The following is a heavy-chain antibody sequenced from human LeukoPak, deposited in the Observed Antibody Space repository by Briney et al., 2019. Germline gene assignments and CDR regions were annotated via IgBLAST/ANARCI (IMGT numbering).Heavy chain of an antibody. D-gene: IGHD5-18*01. V-gene: IGHV3-7*03. CDR2: IKQDGSEK. J-gene: IGHJ4*02. Sequence: LGGSLRLSCAASGFTFSSYWMSWVRQAPGKGLEWVANIKQDGSEKYYVDSVKGRFTISRDNAKNSLYLQMNSLRAEDTAVYYCARDGSSYSCGFSWRSYWGQGTLVTVSS. CDR3: ARDGSSYSCGFSWRSY. CDR1: GFTFSSYW.